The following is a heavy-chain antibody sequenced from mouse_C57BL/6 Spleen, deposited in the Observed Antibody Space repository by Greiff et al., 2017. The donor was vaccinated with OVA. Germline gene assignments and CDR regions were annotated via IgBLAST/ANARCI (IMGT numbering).Heavy chain of an antibody. D-gene: IGHD4-1*01. CDR2: IHPSDSAT. CDR3: AIGGRTGYFDY. J-gene: IGHJ2*01. CDR1: GSTFTSYW. V-gene: IGHV1-74*01. Sequence: QVQLQPPGAELVKPGASVKVSCQASGSTFTSYWMHWVKQRPGQGLEWIGRIHPSDSATNYHQKFKCKATLIVDKSSSTAYMQLSSLTSEDSAVYYGAIGGRTGYFDYWGQGTTLTVSS.